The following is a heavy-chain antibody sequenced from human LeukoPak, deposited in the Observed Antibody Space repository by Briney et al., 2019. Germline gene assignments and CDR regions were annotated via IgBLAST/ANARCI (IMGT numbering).Heavy chain of an antibody. CDR3: ARDGTYTYYYYMDV. D-gene: IGHD1-26*01. CDR1: GFTFSSYG. CDR2: IRFDGSIK. V-gene: IGHV3-30*02. Sequence: GGSLRLSCAASGFTFSSYGMHWVRQAPGKGLGWVAFIRFDGSIKYYAESVKGRFTISRDNSKNTLYLQMNSLRAEDTAVYYCARDGTYTYYYYMDVWGKGTTVTVSS. J-gene: IGHJ6*03.